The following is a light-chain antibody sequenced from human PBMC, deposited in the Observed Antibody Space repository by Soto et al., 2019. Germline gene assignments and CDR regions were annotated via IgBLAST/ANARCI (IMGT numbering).Light chain of an antibody. CDR3: QSYDTSLSAVV. J-gene: IGLJ2*01. Sequence: QSVLTQPPSVSGAPGQRVTISCTGSSSNIGAGYDVHWYLQLPGTAPKLLIYGNSIRPSGVPDRFSGSKSGTSASLAITGLQAEDEADYYCQSYDTSLSAVVFGGGTKLTVL. CDR2: GNS. V-gene: IGLV1-40*01. CDR1: SSNIGAGYD.